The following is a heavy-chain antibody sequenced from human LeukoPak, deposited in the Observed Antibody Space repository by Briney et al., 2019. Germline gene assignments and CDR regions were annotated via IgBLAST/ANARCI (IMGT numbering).Heavy chain of an antibody. D-gene: IGHD2-2*01. CDR3: ATGPAATFDY. CDR2: IYYSGST. Sequence: WETLSLTCTVSGGSISSYYWSWIRQPPGKGLEWIGYIYYSGSTNYNPSLKSRVTISVDTSMNQFSLKLSSLTAADTAVYYCATGPAATFDYWGQGTLVTVSS. V-gene: IGHV4-59*01. CDR1: GGSISSYY. J-gene: IGHJ4*02.